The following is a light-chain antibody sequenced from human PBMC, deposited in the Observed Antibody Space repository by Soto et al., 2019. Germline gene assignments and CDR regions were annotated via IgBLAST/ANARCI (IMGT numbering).Light chain of an antibody. CDR1: SNDVGSYNL. J-gene: IGLJ1*01. CDR2: EVS. CDR3: CSYAGSSTFYV. Sequence: QPGLDQPASGSGAPGQSIPISCTGTSNDVGSYNLVSWYQQHPGKAPKLMIYEVSKRPSGVSNRFSGSKSGNTASLTISGLQAEDEADYYCCSYAGSSTFYVFGTGTKVTVL. V-gene: IGLV2-23*02.